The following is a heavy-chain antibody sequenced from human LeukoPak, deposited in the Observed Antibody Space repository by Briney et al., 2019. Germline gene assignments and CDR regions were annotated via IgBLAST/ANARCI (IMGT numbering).Heavy chain of an antibody. V-gene: IGHV3-49*04. CDR1: GFTLGEYA. CDR3: TRDEKQSYFDTAAFWTLFDY. D-gene: IGHD3/OR15-3a*01. CDR2: IRSEAYGGST. Sequence: GRSLRLFCTGCGFTLGEYALSCARQAPGKGREWIGSIRSEAYGGSTQYAASVTGRFTLSRDNSGNIDYLQMNSLQIDDTAMYYCTRDEKQSYFDTAAFWTLFDYWGQGTLVTVSS. J-gene: IGHJ4*02.